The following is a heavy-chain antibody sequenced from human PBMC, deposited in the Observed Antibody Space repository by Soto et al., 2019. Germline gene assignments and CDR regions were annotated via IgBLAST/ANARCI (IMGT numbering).Heavy chain of an antibody. V-gene: IGHV5-51*01. CDR2: IYPGDSDT. D-gene: IGHD3-3*01. Sequence: LGESLKISCKGSGYSFTSYWIGWVRQMPGKGLEWMGIIYPGDSDTRYSPSFQGQVTISADKSISTAYLQWSSLKASDTAMYYCAGGAAGGFLEWLPLDVWGQGTTVTVSS. CDR3: AGGAAGGFLEWLPLDV. J-gene: IGHJ6*02. CDR1: GYSFTSYW.